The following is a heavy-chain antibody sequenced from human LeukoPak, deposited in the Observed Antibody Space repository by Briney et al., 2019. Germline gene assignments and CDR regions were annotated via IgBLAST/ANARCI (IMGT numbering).Heavy chain of an antibody. CDR1: GGSISSDY. D-gene: IGHD3-16*01. CDR3: ARLKLGAYFDL. V-gene: IGHV4-59*08. J-gene: IGHJ2*01. CDR2: IFYRGNT. Sequence: SETLSLTCTVSGGSISSDYWSWIRQPPGKELEWIGYIFYRGNTAYNPALKSRVAISLDTSKKHFSLKLNSVTAADTAVYYCARLKLGAYFDLWGRGTLVTASS.